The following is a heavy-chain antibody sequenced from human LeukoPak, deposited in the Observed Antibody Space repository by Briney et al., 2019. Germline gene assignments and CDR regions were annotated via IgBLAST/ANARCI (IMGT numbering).Heavy chain of an antibody. Sequence: ASVTVSCKASGYTFTSYAMHWVRQAPGQRLEWMGWINAGNGNTKYSQTFQGGVTITRDTSASTAYMELSSLRSEDTAVYYCARVGWLVSGFDYWGQGTLVAVSS. D-gene: IGHD6-19*01. V-gene: IGHV1-3*01. CDR3: ARVGWLVSGFDY. J-gene: IGHJ4*02. CDR2: INAGNGNT. CDR1: GYTFTSYA.